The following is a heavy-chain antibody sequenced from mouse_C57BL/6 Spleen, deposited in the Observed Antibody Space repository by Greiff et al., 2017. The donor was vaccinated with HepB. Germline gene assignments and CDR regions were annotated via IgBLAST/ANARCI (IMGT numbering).Heavy chain of an antibody. CDR1: GYTFTSYW. D-gene: IGHD2-4*01. Sequence: VKLQQPGAELVRPGSSVKLSCKASGYTFTSYWMHWVKQRPIQGLEWIGNIDPSDSETHYNQKFKDKATLTVDKSSSTAYMQLSSLTSEDSAVYYCARGDYDGDYFDYWGQGTTLTVSS. CDR3: ARGDYDGDYFDY. J-gene: IGHJ2*01. V-gene: IGHV1-52*01. CDR2: IDPSDSET.